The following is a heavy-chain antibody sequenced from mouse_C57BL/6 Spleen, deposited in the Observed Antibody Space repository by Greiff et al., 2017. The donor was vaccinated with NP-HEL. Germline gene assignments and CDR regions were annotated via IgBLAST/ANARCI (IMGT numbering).Heavy chain of an antibody. CDR1: GYTFTSYW. V-gene: IGHV1-74*01. D-gene: IGHD1-1*01. CDR2: IHPSDSDT. J-gene: IGHJ4*01. Sequence: QVQLQQPGAELVKPGASVKVSCKASGYTFTSYWMHWVKQRPGQGLEWIGRIHPSDSDTNYNQKFKGKATLTVDKSSSTAYLQLSSLTSQDSAVYYCAIDCYYGSSSYYAMDYWGQGTSVTVSS. CDR3: AIDCYYGSSSYYAMDY.